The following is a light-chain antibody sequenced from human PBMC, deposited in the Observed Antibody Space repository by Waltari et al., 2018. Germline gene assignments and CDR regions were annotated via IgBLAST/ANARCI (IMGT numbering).Light chain of an antibody. V-gene: IGKV3-20*01. CDR2: GAS. J-gene: IGKJ1*01. CDR1: QSGSSSY. CDR3: QQYGSSPRT. Sequence: EIVLTQSPGTLSLSPGERATLSCRASQSGSSSYLAWYQQKPGQAPRRLVYGASSRATGIPDRFSGSGSGTDFTLTISRLEPEDFAVYYCQQYGSSPRTFGQGTKVEIK.